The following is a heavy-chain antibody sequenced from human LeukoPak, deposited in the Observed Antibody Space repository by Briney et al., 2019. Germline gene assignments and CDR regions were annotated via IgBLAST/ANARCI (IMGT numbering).Heavy chain of an antibody. J-gene: IGHJ4*02. V-gene: IGHV1-2*02. CDR3: ARVVDGAPQGYGDPMSGFDY. CDR2: INPNSGGT. Sequence: ASVTVSCKASGYTFTGYYMHWVRQAPGQGLEWMGWINPNSGGTNYAQKFQGRVTMTRDTSISTAYMELSRLRSDDTAVYYCARVVDGAPQGYGDPMSGFDYWGQGTLVTVSS. CDR1: GYTFTGYY. D-gene: IGHD4-17*01.